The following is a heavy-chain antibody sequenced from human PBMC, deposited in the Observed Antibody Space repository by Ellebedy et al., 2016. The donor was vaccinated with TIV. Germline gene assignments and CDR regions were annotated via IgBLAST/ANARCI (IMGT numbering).Heavy chain of an antibody. CDR1: GYTFTGYY. J-gene: IGHJ4*02. D-gene: IGHD6-13*01. CDR3: ARGGIYTPTLARIAATDY. V-gene: IGHV1-2*02. CDR2: INPNSGGT. Sequence: ASVQVSCXASGYTFTGYYMHWVRQAPGQGLEWMGWINPNSGGTNYAQKFQGRVTMTRDTSISTAYMELRRLRSDDTAVYYCARGGIYTPTLARIAATDYWGLGTLVTVSS.